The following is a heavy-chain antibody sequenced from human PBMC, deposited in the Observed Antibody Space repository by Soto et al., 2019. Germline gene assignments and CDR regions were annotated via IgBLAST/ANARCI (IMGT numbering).Heavy chain of an antibody. J-gene: IGHJ4*02. CDR1: GFTFSSYA. V-gene: IGHV3-23*01. D-gene: IGHD3-10*01. CDR3: AKDHHYVSGSYFPFDY. Sequence: EVQLLESGGGLVQPGGSLRLSCAASGFTFSSYAMSWVRQAPGKGLEWVSAISGSGGSTYYADSVKGRFTISRDNSKNTLYLQMNSLRAEDTAVYYCAKDHHYVSGSYFPFDYWGQGTLVTVSS. CDR2: ISGSGGST.